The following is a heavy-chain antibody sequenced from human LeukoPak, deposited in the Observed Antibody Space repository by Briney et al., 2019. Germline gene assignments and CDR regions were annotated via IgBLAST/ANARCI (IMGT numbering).Heavy chain of an antibody. Sequence: SETLSLTCTVSGGSISSYYWSWIRQPAGKGLEWIGRIYTSGSTNYNPSLKSRVTMSVDTSKNQFSLKLSSVTAADTAVYYCARFISGSLPGWFDPWGQGTLVTVSS. CDR3: ARFISGSLPGWFDP. J-gene: IGHJ5*02. CDR2: IYTSGST. V-gene: IGHV4-4*07. CDR1: GGSISSYY. D-gene: IGHD1-26*01.